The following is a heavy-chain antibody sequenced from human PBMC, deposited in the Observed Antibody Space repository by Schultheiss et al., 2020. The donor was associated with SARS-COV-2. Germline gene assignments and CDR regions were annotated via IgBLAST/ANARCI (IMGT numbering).Heavy chain of an antibody. J-gene: IGHJ2*01. D-gene: IGHD1-26*01. CDR2: IYYSGST. CDR1: GGSISSGGYS. Sequence: SETLSLTCAVSGGSISSGGYSWSWIRQPPGKGLEWIGYIYYSGSTNYNPSLKSRVTISVDTSKNQFSLKLSSVTAADTAVYYCASRGSGSYYGRELVGWYFDLWGRGTLVTVSS. CDR3: ASRGSGSYYGRELVGWYFDL. V-gene: IGHV4-61*08.